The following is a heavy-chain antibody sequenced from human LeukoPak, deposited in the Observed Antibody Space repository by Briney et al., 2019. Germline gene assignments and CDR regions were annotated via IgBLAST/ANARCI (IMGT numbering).Heavy chain of an antibody. D-gene: IGHD2-15*01. Sequence: PWRSLRLSCAASGFTFSSYGMHWVRQAPGKGLEWVAVIWYDGSNKYYADSVKGRFTISRDTSKNTLYLQVNGLRAEDTAVYYCASGPDCSGGGCYFDGDGYYFGYWGQGTLVTVSS. J-gene: IGHJ4*02. V-gene: IGHV3-33*01. CDR2: IWYDGSNK. CDR1: GFTFSSYG. CDR3: ASGPDCSGGGCYFDGDGYYFGY.